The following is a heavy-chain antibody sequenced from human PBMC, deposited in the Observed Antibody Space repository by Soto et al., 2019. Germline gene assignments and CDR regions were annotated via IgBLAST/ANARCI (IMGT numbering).Heavy chain of an antibody. V-gene: IGHV3-23*01. CDR1: GFPFSSYV. J-gene: IGHJ4*02. Sequence: GGSLRLSCAASGFPFSSYVMSWVRQAPGKGLEWVSGISGGGSNTFYADSVKSRFTIPRDNSKNTLLLQMNSLGAEDTAVYYCAKDSNKYSSSLRSRYFDYWGQGIGVTVSS. D-gene: IGHD4-4*01. CDR2: ISGGGSNT. CDR3: AKDSNKYSSSLRSRYFDY.